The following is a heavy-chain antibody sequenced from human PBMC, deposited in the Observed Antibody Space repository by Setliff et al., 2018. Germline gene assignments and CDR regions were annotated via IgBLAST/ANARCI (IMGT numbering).Heavy chain of an antibody. D-gene: IGHD6-13*01. CDR2: ISGSGGST. CDR1: GFTFSGYY. Sequence: GGSMRLSCAASGFTFSGYYMQWVRQAPGKGLEWVSAISGSGGSTYYADSVKGRFTISRDNSKNTLYLQMNSLRAEDTAVYYCASYIAAAGPIDYWGQGTLVTVSS. J-gene: IGHJ4*02. CDR3: ASYIAAAGPIDY. V-gene: IGHV3-23*01.